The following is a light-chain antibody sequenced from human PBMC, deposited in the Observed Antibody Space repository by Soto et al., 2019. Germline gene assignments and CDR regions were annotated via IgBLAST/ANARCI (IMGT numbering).Light chain of an antibody. Sequence: DIQMTQSPSFVSASVRDRVTITCRASQDIGRWLAWYQQRPGKAPELLIYGASSLQSGVPSRFNGSGSGTNFTHTFTSHQPEDFATYYCQQANSFPLTFGQGTRLEIK. V-gene: IGKV1-12*01. J-gene: IGKJ5*01. CDR3: QQANSFPLT. CDR1: QDIGRW. CDR2: GAS.